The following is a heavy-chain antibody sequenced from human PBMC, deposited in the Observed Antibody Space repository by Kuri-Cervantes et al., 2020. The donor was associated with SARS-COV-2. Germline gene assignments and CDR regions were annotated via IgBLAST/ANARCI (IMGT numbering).Heavy chain of an antibody. Sequence: ASVKVSCKVSGCTFTSYAMHWVRQAPGQRLEWMGWINAGNGNTKYSQKFQGRVTITRDTSASTAYMELSSLRSEDTAVYYCARDTYCSSTSCYRGGMDVWGQGTTVTVSS. CDR1: GCTFTSYA. D-gene: IGHD2-2*02. J-gene: IGHJ6*02. CDR2: INAGNGNT. V-gene: IGHV1-3*01. CDR3: ARDTYCSSTSCYRGGMDV.